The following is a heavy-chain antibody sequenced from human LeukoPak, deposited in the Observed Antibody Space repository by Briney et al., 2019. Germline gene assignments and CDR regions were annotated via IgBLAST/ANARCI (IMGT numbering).Heavy chain of an antibody. CDR3: AIIGCYRGVCASDI. CDR1: AFTLSNYA. CDR2: ITSSSDII. Sequence: GGSLRLSCAASAFTLSNYAINWVRQAPGKGLEWISYITSSSDIILYADSVKGRFTISRDNAKNSLYLQMNSLRAEDTAVYYCAIIGCYRGVCASDIWGQGTRVTVSS. D-gene: IGHD2-2*01. J-gene: IGHJ3*02. V-gene: IGHV3-48*01.